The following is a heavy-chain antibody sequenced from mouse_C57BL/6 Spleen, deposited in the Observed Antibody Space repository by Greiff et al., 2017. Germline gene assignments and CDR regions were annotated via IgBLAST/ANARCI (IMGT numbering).Heavy chain of an antibody. CDR3: VRSSFYYFDY. CDR2: IRSKSNNYAT. V-gene: IGHV10-1*01. CDR1: GFSFNTYA. J-gene: IGHJ2*01. Sequence: EAGGGLVQPKGSLKLSCAASGFSFNTYAMNWVRQAPGKGLEWVARIRSKSNNYATYYADSVKDRFTISRDDSESMLYLQMNNLKTEDTAMYYCVRSSFYYFDYWGQGTTLTVSS.